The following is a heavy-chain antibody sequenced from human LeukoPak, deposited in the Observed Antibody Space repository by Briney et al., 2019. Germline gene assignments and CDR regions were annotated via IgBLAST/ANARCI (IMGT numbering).Heavy chain of an antibody. J-gene: IGHJ6*03. D-gene: IGHD3-3*01. V-gene: IGHV1-18*01. CDR3: ARDLAVLGVVFTSYMDV. Sequence: ASVKVSCKASGYSFITHGITWVRQAPGQGLQWVGWISTYSGNAHYAQRFQGRVTLSKDTATTTAYLEVRNLRSDDTAVHYCARDLAVLGVVFTSYMDVWGKGTPVIVSS. CDR2: ISTYSGNA. CDR1: GYSFITHG.